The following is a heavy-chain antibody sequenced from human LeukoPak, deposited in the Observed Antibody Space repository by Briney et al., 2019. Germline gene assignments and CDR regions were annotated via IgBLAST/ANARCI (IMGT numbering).Heavy chain of an antibody. J-gene: IGHJ3*02. V-gene: IGHV3-9*02. CDR2: ISWNSGSI. CDR1: GFTSDDYA. D-gene: IGHD6-13*01. Sequence: GRSLRLSCAASGFTSDDYAMHWVRQAPGKGLEGVSGISWNSGSIGYADSVKGRFTISRDNAKNSLYLQMNSLRAEDTALYYCAKDTRWYDAFDIWGQGTMVTVSS. CDR3: AKDTRWYDAFDI.